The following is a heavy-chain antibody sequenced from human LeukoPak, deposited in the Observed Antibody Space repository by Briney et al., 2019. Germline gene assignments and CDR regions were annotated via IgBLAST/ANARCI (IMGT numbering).Heavy chain of an antibody. V-gene: IGHV3-48*04. Sequence: GGSLRLSCAASGFTFSTYSMNWVRQAPGKGLEWVSYISSSGSTIYYADSVKGRLTISRDNANNSLYLQMHSLRAEDTALYYCARPASTSPLGCWGQGTLVTVSS. CDR3: ARPASTSPLGC. J-gene: IGHJ4*02. CDR1: GFTFSTYS. CDR2: ISSSGSTI.